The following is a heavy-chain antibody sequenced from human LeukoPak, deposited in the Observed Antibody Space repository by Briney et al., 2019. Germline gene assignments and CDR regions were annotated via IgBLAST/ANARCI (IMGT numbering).Heavy chain of an antibody. Sequence: GGSLRLSCAASAFTFNTYAMSWVRQAPGKGLEWVSGISGSGTGTYYADSVKGRFTISRDNSNNTLYLQMNSLRAEDTAVYYCARASTRVVTVSITVAGTVDCWGQGTLVTVSS. D-gene: IGHD6-19*01. CDR2: ISGSGTGT. CDR3: ARASTRVVTVSITVAGTVDC. V-gene: IGHV3-23*01. J-gene: IGHJ4*02. CDR1: AFTFNTYA.